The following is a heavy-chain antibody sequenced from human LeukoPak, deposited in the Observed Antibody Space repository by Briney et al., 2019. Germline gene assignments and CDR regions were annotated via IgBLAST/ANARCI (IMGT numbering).Heavy chain of an antibody. CDR1: GYTFTSYY. Sequence: GASVKVSCKASGYTFTSYYMHWVRQAPGQGLEWMGIINPSGGSTSYAQRFQGRVTMTRDTSTSTVYMELSSLRSEDTAVYYCTCIAVAGLPDAFDIWGQGTMVTVSS. J-gene: IGHJ3*02. V-gene: IGHV1-46*03. D-gene: IGHD6-19*01. CDR3: TCIAVAGLPDAFDI. CDR2: INPSGGST.